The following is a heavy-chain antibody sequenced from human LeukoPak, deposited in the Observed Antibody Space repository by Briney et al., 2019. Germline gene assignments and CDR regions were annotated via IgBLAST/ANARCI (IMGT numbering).Heavy chain of an antibody. CDR3: ARELVTDGFDI. CDR2: ISWNSAIK. Sequence: GGSLRLSCAASGFTFDDSAMHWVRQAPGKGLEWVSGISWNSAIKDYADSVKGRFTISRDNAKNSLYLQMNSLRAEDTALYYCARELVTDGFDIWGQGTMVTVSS. CDR1: GFTFDDSA. J-gene: IGHJ3*02. D-gene: IGHD6-6*01. V-gene: IGHV3-9*01.